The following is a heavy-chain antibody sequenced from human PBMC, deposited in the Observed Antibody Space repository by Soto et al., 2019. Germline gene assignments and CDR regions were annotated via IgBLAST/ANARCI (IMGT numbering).Heavy chain of an antibody. D-gene: IGHD3-10*01. Sequence: SETLSLTCAVSGSSITNGDSWGWFRQPPGKGLEWIGTIYQSGTAYYNPSLTSRVTISIDTSRHQFSLTLSSVTAADSAVYYCSRGVNLWGQGTLVTVSS. V-gene: IGHV4-38-2*01. CDR1: GSSITNGDS. J-gene: IGHJ4*02. CDR2: IYQSGTA. CDR3: SRGVNL.